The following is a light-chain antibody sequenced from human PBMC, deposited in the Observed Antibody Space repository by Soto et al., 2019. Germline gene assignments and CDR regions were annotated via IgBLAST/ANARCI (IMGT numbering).Light chain of an antibody. Sequence: DIQMTQSPSTLSGSVVDRVTITCLASQTISSWLSWYQQKPGKAPKLLIYKASTLKSGVPSRFSGSGSGTEFTLTISSLQPDDFATFYCQQYHSYSWTFGQGTKVDIK. J-gene: IGKJ1*01. V-gene: IGKV1-5*03. CDR3: QQYHSYSWT. CDR2: KAS. CDR1: QTISSW.